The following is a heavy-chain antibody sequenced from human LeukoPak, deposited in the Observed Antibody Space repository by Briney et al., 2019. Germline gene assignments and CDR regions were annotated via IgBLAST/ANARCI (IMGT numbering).Heavy chain of an antibody. CDR3: TTRVVTTNDY. V-gene: IGHV3-15*01. Sequence: GGSLRLSCAASGFAFNNAWMNWVRQAPGKGLEWVGRIKKKIEGETAHYAAPVRGRFIISRDDSKNTLYLQMDSLKTGDTAVYYCTTRVVTTNDYWGQGTPVTVSS. J-gene: IGHJ4*02. D-gene: IGHD2-21*02. CDR1: GFAFNNAW. CDR2: IKKKIEGETA.